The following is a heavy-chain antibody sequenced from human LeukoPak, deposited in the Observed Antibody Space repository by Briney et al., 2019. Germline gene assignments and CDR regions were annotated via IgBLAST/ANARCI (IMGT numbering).Heavy chain of an antibody. Sequence: SETLSLTCAVYGGSFSGYYWSWIRQPPGKGLEWIGEINHSGSTNYNPSLKSRVTISVDTSKNQFSLKLSSVTAEDTAVYYCARGLRGFGELSYWGQGTLVTVSS. CDR2: INHSGST. J-gene: IGHJ4*02. CDR3: ARGLRGFGELSY. V-gene: IGHV4-34*01. D-gene: IGHD3-10*01. CDR1: GGSFSGYY.